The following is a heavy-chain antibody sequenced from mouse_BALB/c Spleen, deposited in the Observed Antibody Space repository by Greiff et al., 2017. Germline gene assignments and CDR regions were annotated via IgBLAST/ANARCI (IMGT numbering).Heavy chain of an antibody. V-gene: IGHV5-17*02. D-gene: IGHD1-1*01. Sequence: EVHLVESGGGLVQPGGSRKLSCAASGFTFSSFGMHWVRQAPEKGLEWVAYISSGSSTIYYADTVKGRFTISRDNPKNTLFLQMTSLRSEDTAMYYCARSPGGSSFDYWGQGTTLTVSS. CDR1: GFTFSSFG. J-gene: IGHJ2*01. CDR2: ISSGSSTI. CDR3: ARSPGGSSFDY.